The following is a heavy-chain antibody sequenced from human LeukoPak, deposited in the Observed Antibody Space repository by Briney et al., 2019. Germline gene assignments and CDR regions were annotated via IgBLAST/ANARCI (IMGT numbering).Heavy chain of an antibody. CDR3: AKDRSSGFEGWFDP. Sequence: GGSLRLSCAASGFTFSYYAMSLVRQAPGTGLEWVSASSGSGSSTYYADSVKGRFTISRDNSKNTLYLQMNSLRAEDTAVYYCAKDRSSGFEGWFDPWGQGTLVTVSS. D-gene: IGHD6-25*01. CDR1: GFTFSYYA. V-gene: IGHV3-23*01. CDR2: SSGSGSST. J-gene: IGHJ5*02.